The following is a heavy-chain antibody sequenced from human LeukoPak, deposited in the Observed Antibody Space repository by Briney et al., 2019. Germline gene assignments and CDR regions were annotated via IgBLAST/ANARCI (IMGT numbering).Heavy chain of an antibody. D-gene: IGHD2-2*01. J-gene: IGHJ6*04. CDR2: IHYSGST. CDR3: ARFNCSSTSCYGDYYYYGMDV. Sequence: SETLSLTCTVSGGSISSYYWSWIRQPPGKGLEWIGYIHYSGSTNYNPSLKSRVTISVDTSKNQFSLRLSSVTAADTAVYYCARFNCSSTSCYGDYYYYGMDVWGKGTTVTVSS. CDR1: GGSISSYY. V-gene: IGHV4-59*01.